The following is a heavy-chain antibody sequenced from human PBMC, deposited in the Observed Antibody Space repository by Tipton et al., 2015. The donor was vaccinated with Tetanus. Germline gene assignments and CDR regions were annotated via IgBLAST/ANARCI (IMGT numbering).Heavy chain of an antibody. J-gene: IGHJ4*02. CDR2: IYSFGST. V-gene: IGHV4-31*03. D-gene: IGHD6-6*01. Sequence: GLVKPSQTLSLTCTVSGGSISGGGYYWTWIRQRPGKGLEWIGDIYSFGSTYYHPALKGRVTISMDTSKNQFSLELNSGTAADTAVYFCARDQARGARGWNFFDYWGQGALVTVSS. CDR3: ARDQARGARGWNFFDY. CDR1: GGSISGGGYY.